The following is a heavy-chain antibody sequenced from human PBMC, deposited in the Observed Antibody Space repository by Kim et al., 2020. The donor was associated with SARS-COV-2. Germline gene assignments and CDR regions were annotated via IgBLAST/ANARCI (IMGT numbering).Heavy chain of an antibody. CDR2: IIPILGIA. V-gene: IGHV1-69*04. CDR3: ARDSDSSGLDY. D-gene: IGHD3-22*01. Sequence: SVKVSCKASGGTFSSYAISWVRQAPGQGLEWMGRIIPILGIANYAQKFQGRVTITADKSTSTAYMELSSLRSEDTAVYYCARDSDSSGLDYWGQGTLVTVSS. J-gene: IGHJ4*02. CDR1: GGTFSSYA.